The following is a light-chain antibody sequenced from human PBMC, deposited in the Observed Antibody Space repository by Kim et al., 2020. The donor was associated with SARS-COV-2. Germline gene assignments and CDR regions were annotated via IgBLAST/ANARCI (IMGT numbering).Light chain of an antibody. CDR3: QSYDSSIPWV. CDR1: GGSIARNY. J-gene: IGLJ3*02. Sequence: KTVTISCTRSGGSIARNYVQWYQQRPGSAPTTVIYEDNQRPSGVPDRFSGSIDSSSNSASLTISGLKTEDEADYYCQSYDSSIPWVFGGGTQLTVL. CDR2: EDN. V-gene: IGLV6-57*03.